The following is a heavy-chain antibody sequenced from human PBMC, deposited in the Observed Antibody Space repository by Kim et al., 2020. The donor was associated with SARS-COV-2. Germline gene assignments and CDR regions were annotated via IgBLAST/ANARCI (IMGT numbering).Heavy chain of an antibody. CDR3: ARDLVTVVVVAADPDPNWFYP. V-gene: IGHV3-7*03. Sequence: GGSLRLSCAASGFTFSSYWLSWVRQAPGKGLEWVSNIKQDGSEKCYVDSVKGRFTISRDNAKNSLYLQMNSLRAEDTALYYCARDLVTVVVVAADPDPNWFYPWGQGNLVTVSS. J-gene: IGHJ5*02. D-gene: IGHD2-15*01. CDR2: IKQDGSEK. CDR1: GFTFSSYW.